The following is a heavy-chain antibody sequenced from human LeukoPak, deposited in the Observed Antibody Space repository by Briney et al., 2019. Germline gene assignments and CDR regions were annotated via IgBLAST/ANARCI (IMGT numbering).Heavy chain of an antibody. D-gene: IGHD3-3*01. V-gene: IGHV3-23*01. J-gene: IGHJ4*02. CDR1: GFSFSTYA. CDR2: VNGNGGST. Sequence: GGSLRISCAASGFSFSTYAMSWVRQAPGKGLEWVSGVNGNGGSTSYADSVKGRFTISRDNSKNTLYLQMNSLRAEDTAVYYCAEDLESFDYWGQGTLVTVSS. CDR3: AEDLESFDY.